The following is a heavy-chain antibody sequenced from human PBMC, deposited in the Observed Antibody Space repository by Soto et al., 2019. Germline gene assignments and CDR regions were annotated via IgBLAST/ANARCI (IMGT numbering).Heavy chain of an antibody. J-gene: IGHJ6*02. CDR3: ARELPFFDVDTAMDKDAGNYYYGMDV. Sequence: GGSLRLSCAASGFTFSSYDMHWVRQATGKGLEWVSAIGTAGDTYYPGSVKGRFTISRENAKNSLYLQMNSLRAEDTAVYYCARELPFFDVDTAMDKDAGNYYYGMDVWGQGTTVTVSS. D-gene: IGHD5-18*01. V-gene: IGHV3-13*04. CDR1: GFTFSSYD. CDR2: IGTAGDT.